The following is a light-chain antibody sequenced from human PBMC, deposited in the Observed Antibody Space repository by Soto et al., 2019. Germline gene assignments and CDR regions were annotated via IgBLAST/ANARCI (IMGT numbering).Light chain of an antibody. V-gene: IGLV2-11*01. CDR3: CSYAGSYTWV. J-gene: IGLJ1*01. CDR2: DVT. Sequence: QSALTQPRSVSGSPGQSVTISCTGTSSDVGGYNYVSWYEQHPVKAPKLMIYDVTKRPSGVPDRFSDSKSGNTASLTISGLQAEDEADYYCCSYAGSYTWVFGTGTKVTVL. CDR1: SSDVGGYNY.